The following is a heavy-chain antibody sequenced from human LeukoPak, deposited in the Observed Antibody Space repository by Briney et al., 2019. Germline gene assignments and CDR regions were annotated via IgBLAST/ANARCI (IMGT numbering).Heavy chain of an antibody. V-gene: IGHV3-23*01. CDR3: ARGYYYDTSGYSLPLDY. J-gene: IGHJ4*02. CDR2: ISDSGGNT. D-gene: IGHD3-22*01. CDR1: GFTFSSCA. Sequence: GGSLRLSCAASGFTFSSCAMSWFRQAPGKGLEWVAGISDSGGNTYYADSVKGRFTISRDNSKNTLFLQMSSLRAEDTAVYYSARGYYYDTSGYSLPLDYGGQGTLLTVPS.